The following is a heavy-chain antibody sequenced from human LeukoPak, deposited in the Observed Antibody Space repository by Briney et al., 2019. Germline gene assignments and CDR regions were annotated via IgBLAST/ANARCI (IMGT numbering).Heavy chain of an antibody. D-gene: IGHD2-2*01. V-gene: IGHV4-39*07. CDR1: GGSISSSTYY. CDR2: IDYSGST. Sequence: SETLSLTCTVSGGSISSSTYYWGWVRQSPGEGLEWIGSIDYSGSTSYNPSLKSRVTISVDTSKNKISLKLSFVTAADTAVYYCARDGKFQLHRPDAYDIWGQGTMVTVSS. CDR3: ARDGKFQLHRPDAYDI. J-gene: IGHJ3*02.